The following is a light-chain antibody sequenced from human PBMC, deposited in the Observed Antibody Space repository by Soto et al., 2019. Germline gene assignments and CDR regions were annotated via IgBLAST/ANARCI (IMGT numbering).Light chain of an antibody. J-gene: IGLJ1*01. CDR3: CSYAGTYTYV. CDR2: DVS. V-gene: IGLV2-11*01. Sequence: QSVLTQPRSVSGSPGQSVTISCTGTSSDVGDYNSVSWYQQHPGKAPKLMIYDVSKRPSGVPDRFSGPKSGNTASLTISGLQAEDEADYYCCSYAGTYTYVFGTGTKVTVL. CDR1: SSDVGDYNS.